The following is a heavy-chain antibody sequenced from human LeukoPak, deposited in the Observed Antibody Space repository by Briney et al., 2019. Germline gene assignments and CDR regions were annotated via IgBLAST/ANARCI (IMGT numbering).Heavy chain of an antibody. Sequence: GGSLRLSCAASGFTFSSYSMNWVRQAPGKGLEWVSSISSGSTYIYYADSVKGRFTISRDNDNNSLYLQMNILRAEDSAVYYCASFGSGSNLDAFDIWGQGTMVTVSS. J-gene: IGHJ3*02. CDR3: ASFGSGSNLDAFDI. V-gene: IGHV3-21*01. D-gene: IGHD3-10*01. CDR2: ISSGSTYI. CDR1: GFTFSSYS.